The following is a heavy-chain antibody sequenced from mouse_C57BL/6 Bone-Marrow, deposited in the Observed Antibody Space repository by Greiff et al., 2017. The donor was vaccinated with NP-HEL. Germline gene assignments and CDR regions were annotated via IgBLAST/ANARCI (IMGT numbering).Heavy chain of an antibody. Sequence: DVKLVESGGGLVQPGGSMKLSCVASGFTFSNYWMNWVRQSPEKGLEWVAQIRLKSDNYATHYAESVKGRFTISRDDSKSSVYLQMNNLRAEDTGIYYCTEGRSGPYAMDYWGQGTSVTVSS. CDR1: GFTFSNYW. CDR3: TEGRSGPYAMDY. V-gene: IGHV6-3*01. J-gene: IGHJ4*01. CDR2: IRLKSDNYAT.